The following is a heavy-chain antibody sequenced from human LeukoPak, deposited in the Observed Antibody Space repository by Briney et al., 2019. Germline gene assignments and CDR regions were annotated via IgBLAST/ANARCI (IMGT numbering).Heavy chain of an antibody. CDR2: ISSSGSTI. D-gene: IGHD4-17*01. CDR1: GFTFSDYY. V-gene: IGHV3-11*04. CDR3: ASLSGGDYGDYVAPGY. J-gene: IGHJ4*02. Sequence: GGSLRLSCAASGFTFSDYYMSWIRQAPGKGLEWVSYISSSGSTIYYADSVKGRFTISRDNAKNSLYPQMNSLRAEDTAAYYCASLSGGDYGDYVAPGYWGQGTLVTVSS.